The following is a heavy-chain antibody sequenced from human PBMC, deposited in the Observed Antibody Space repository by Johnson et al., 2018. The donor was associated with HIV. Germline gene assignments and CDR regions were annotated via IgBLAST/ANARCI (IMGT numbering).Heavy chain of an antibody. V-gene: IGHV3-20*04. CDR2: INWNGGRT. D-gene: IGHD2-2*01. CDR1: GFTFIDYD. CDR3: ARASHYADAFDI. J-gene: IGHJ3*02. Sequence: EVQLVESGGGLVQPGGSLRLSCAASGFTFIDYDMSWVRQAPGKGLEWVSGINWNGGRTGYADSVKGRFSISRDNGKNSLYLQMNSLRVDDTALYYCARASHYADAFDIWGQGTMVTVSS.